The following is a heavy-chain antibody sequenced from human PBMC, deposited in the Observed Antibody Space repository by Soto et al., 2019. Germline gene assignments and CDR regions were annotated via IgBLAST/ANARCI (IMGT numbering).Heavy chain of an antibody. Sequence: SETLSLTCTVSGDSVSNSGYYWGWIRQSPGKRLEWIGSVSFSGSKYYNPSPRSRVTFSVDTSKTLISLKLRSVTAADTAVYYCARGSTWQGRDWFDPWGQGTLVTVSS. D-gene: IGHD6-13*01. J-gene: IGHJ5*02. CDR3: ARGSTWQGRDWFDP. CDR1: GDSVSNSGYY. V-gene: IGHV4-39*01. CDR2: VSFSGSK.